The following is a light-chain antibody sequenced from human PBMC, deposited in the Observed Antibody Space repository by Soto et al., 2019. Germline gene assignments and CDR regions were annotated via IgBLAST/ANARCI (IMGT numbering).Light chain of an antibody. CDR1: QSVSRN. CDR3: QHYYNLPPA. V-gene: IGKV3-15*01. CDR2: GAS. Sequence: EIVMTQSPATLSVSPGERATLSCRASQSVSRNLAWYQQKPGQAPRLLIFGASTRVTGIPARFSGSGSGTEFTLTISSLQSEDFAVFYCQHYYNLPPAFGQGTKVEIK. J-gene: IGKJ1*01.